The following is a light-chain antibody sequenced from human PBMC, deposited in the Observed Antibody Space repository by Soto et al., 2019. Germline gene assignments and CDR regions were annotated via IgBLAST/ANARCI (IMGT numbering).Light chain of an antibody. Sequence: QSVLTQPPSVSGAPGQRVTISCTGSSSNIGAPYDVHWYQQLPGTAPKVLIYGNNNRPSGVPDRFSGSKSGTSASLAITGLQPEDEADYYCQSYDNSLSGSKVFGTATKVTVL. CDR3: QSYDNSLSGSKV. V-gene: IGLV1-40*01. J-gene: IGLJ1*01. CDR2: GNN. CDR1: SSNIGAPYD.